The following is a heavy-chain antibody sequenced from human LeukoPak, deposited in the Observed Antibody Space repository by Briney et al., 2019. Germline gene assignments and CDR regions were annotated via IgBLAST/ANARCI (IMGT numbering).Heavy chain of an antibody. J-gene: IGHJ4*02. D-gene: IGHD3-3*01. CDR1: GFTFSSYA. CDR3: AKTGYDFWSGIDY. Sequence: GGSLRLSCAASGFTFSSYAMSWVRQAPGKGLEWVSAISGSGGSTYYADSVKGRFTISRDNSKNTLYLQMSSLRAEDTAVYYCAKTGYDFWSGIDYWGQGTLVTVSS. CDR2: ISGSGGST. V-gene: IGHV3-23*01.